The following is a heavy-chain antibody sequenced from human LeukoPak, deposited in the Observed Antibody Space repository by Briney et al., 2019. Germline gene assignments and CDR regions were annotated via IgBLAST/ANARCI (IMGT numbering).Heavy chain of an antibody. CDR3: ARDKGYYDSSGYYYVGAFDI. D-gene: IGHD3-22*01. CDR2: IIPMSDTA. J-gene: IGHJ3*02. Sequence: ASVKVSCKASGGTFSSYAISWVRQAPGQGLEWMGGIIPMSDTANYPQKFRGRVTMTTDTSTSTAYMELRSLRSDDTAVYYCARDKGYYDSSGYYYVGAFDIWGQGTMVTVSS. CDR1: GGTFSSYA. V-gene: IGHV1-69*05.